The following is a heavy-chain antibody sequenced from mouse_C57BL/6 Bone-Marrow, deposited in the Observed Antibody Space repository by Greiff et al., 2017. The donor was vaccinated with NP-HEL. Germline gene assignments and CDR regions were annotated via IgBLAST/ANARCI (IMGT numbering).Heavy chain of an antibody. CDR2: ISGGGGNT. CDR3: ARSTGAY. J-gene: IGHJ3*01. Sequence: EVMLVESGGGLVKPGGSLKLSCAASGFTLSSYTMSWVRQTPEKRLEWVATISGGGGNTYYPDSVKGRFTISRDNAKNTLYLQMSSLRSEDTALYYCARSTGAYWGQGTLVTVSA. CDR1: GFTLSSYT. V-gene: IGHV5-9*01.